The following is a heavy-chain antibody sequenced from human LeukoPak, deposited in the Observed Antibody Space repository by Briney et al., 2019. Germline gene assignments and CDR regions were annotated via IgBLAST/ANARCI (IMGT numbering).Heavy chain of an antibody. D-gene: IGHD6-19*01. CDR3: ARLGLGSSGWYFDY. CDR1: GYRFTSYW. CDR2: IYPGDSDT. V-gene: IGHV5-51*01. J-gene: IGHJ4*02. Sequence: GESLKISFKGSGYRFTSYWIGWGRPMPGKGLGWMGIIYPGDSDTRYSPSFQGQVTISADKSISTAYLQWSSLKASDTAMYYCARLGLGSSGWYFDYWGQGTLVTVSS.